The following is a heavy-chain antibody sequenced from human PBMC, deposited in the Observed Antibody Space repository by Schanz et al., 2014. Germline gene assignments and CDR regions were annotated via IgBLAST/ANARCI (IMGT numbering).Heavy chain of an antibody. CDR1: GYIFINSG. CDR3: ARDRRFFDRDDLYYFDS. Sequence: QLVQSGPEVKKPGATVKVSCKASGYIFINSGISWVRQAPGQGLEWMGWISVYNHNKEYDQKFQGRFTMTTDTSTSTAYMALTDLRSDDTAVYYCARDRRFFDRDDLYYFDSWGQGTLVTVSS. V-gene: IGHV1-18*01. CDR2: ISVYNHNK. D-gene: IGHD3-3*01. J-gene: IGHJ4*02.